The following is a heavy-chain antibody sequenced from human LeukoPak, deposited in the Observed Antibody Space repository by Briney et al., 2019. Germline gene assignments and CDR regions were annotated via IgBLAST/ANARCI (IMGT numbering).Heavy chain of an antibody. CDR1: GYTFTSYD. Sequence: ASVKVSCKASGYTFTSYDINWVRQATGQGLEWMGWISAYNGNTNYAQKLQGRVTMTTDTSTSTAYMELRSLRSDDTAVYYCAREVRIAVAGAYFDYWGQGTLVTVSS. CDR2: ISAYNGNT. V-gene: IGHV1-18*01. D-gene: IGHD6-19*01. J-gene: IGHJ4*02. CDR3: AREVRIAVAGAYFDY.